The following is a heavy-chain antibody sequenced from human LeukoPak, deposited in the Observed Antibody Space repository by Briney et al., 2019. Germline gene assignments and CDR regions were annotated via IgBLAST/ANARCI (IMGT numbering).Heavy chain of an antibody. V-gene: IGHV3-33*01. CDR2: IWFDKNQ. CDR3: ARRLAGIAARPDAFDM. Sequence: GGSLRLSCAASGFILNDYGMHWVRQAPGKGLEWVADIWFDKNQHFADSVKGRFAISRDNSKNTVYLQINSLRAEDTAVYYCARRLAGIAARPDAFDMWGQGTMVTVSS. D-gene: IGHD6-6*01. CDR1: GFILNDYG. J-gene: IGHJ3*02.